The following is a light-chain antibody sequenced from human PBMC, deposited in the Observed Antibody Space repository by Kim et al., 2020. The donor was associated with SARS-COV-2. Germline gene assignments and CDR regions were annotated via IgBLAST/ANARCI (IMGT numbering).Light chain of an antibody. CDR3: QQSGSSPYT. CDR2: GAS. V-gene: IGKV3-20*01. Sequence: PGERANLSCRASQSITSTYLAWYQQKPGQAPRLLFYGASTRATGIPDRFSGGGSGTDFTLTISRLEPEDFAVYYCQQSGSSPYTFGQGTKLEI. J-gene: IGKJ2*01. CDR1: QSITSTY.